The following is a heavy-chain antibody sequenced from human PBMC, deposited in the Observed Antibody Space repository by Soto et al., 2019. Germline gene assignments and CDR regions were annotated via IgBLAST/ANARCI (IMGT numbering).Heavy chain of an antibody. CDR1: GFTFNNYA. CDR2: ISYDGSNK. J-gene: IGHJ4*02. Sequence: QVQLVEFGGGVVQPGRSLRLSCAASGFTFNNYAMHWVRQAPGKGLEWVALISYDGSNKYYADSVKGRFTISRDNSKNTLYLQMNSLRAEDTAVYYCAREDYWGQGTLVTVSS. CDR3: AREDY. V-gene: IGHV3-30-3*01.